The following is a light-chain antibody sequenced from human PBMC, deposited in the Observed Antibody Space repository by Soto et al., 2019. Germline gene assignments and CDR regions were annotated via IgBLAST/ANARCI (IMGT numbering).Light chain of an antibody. CDR3: QQRNDWPWT. J-gene: IGKJ1*01. V-gene: IGKV3-11*01. CDR1: QSVSVY. Sequence: EIVLTQSPATLSLSPGERATLSCRASQSVSVYLAWYQQKPGQAPRLLISDASDRAAGVPVRFSGSGAGTDFTLTISSLEPEDVAVYFCQQRNDWPWTFGQGTMVEIK. CDR2: DAS.